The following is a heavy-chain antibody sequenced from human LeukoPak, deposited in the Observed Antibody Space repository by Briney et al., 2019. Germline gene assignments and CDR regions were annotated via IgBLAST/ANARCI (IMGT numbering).Heavy chain of an antibody. V-gene: IGHV4-59*01. CDR1: GGSIGRYY. J-gene: IGHJ4*02. CDR3: AREGYNYGLDY. CDR2: IYYSGST. Sequence: SETLSLTCSVSGGSIGRYYWSWIRQPPGKGLEWLGYIYYSGSTNYNPSLMSRVTISLDTSKNQFSLKLSSVTAADTAFYYCAREGYNYGLDYWGQGTLVTVSS. D-gene: IGHD5-18*01.